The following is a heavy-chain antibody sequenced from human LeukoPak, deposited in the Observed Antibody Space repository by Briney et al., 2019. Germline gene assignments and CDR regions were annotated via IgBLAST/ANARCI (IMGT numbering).Heavy chain of an antibody. CDR3: AKEEVVGATPRADY. CDR1: GFTFSSYA. D-gene: IGHD1-26*01. CDR2: ISGSGGST. Sequence: TGGSLRLSCAASGFTFSSYAMSWVRRAPGKGLEWVSAISGSGGSTYYADSVKGRFTISRDNSKNTLYLQMNSLRAEDTAVYYCAKEEVVGATPRADYWGQGTLVTVSS. J-gene: IGHJ4*02. V-gene: IGHV3-23*01.